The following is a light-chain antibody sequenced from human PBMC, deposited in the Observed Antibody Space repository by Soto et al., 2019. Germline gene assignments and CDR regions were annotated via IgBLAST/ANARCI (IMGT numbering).Light chain of an antibody. CDR3: QKYDSSPRT. J-gene: IGKJ1*01. Sequence: ELLLKRSSGTLAYSPVERDTLSCRASQSLSSRNLAWYQQKHGQATRPIIYGVYSRATGITDRFSGSGSGKDFTITISRLDHEDLEVYYCQKYDSSPRTCGQGTKG. CDR1: QSLSSRN. V-gene: IGKV3-20*01. CDR2: GVY.